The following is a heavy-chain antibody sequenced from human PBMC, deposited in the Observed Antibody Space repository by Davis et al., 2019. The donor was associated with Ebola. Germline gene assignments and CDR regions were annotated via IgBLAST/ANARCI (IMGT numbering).Heavy chain of an antibody. CDR3: AKADPQQYFDY. CDR1: GFTFSISG. Sequence: GGSLRLSCAASGFTFSISGMHWVRQAPGKGLEWVAFIRSDGSVKYYADSLKCRFTISRDYSKNTLSLQMNSLRAEDTAVYYCAKADPQQYFDYWGQGTLVTVSS. J-gene: IGHJ4*02. V-gene: IGHV3-30*02. CDR2: IRSDGSVK.